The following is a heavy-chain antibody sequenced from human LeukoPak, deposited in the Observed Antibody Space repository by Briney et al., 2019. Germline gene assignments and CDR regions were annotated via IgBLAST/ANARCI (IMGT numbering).Heavy chain of an antibody. CDR1: GYSFTSYW. J-gene: IGHJ4*02. D-gene: IGHD2-2*01. CDR2: IYPGDSDT. Sequence: GESLKISCKGSGYSFTSYWIGWVRQMPGKGLEWMGIIYPGDSDTRYSPSFQGQVTISADRSISTAYLQWSSLKASDTAMYYCARFECSSTSCPAAYWGQGTLATVSS. CDR3: ARFECSSTSCPAAY. V-gene: IGHV5-51*01.